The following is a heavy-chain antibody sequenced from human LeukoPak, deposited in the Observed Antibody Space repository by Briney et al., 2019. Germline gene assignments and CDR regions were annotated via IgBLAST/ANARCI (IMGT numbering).Heavy chain of an antibody. CDR1: GYTFSGYY. D-gene: IGHD3-10*01. CDR3: ARPLRVTMIRGAAFRASSDFDP. CDR2: INPNIGGT. V-gene: IGHV1-2*02. J-gene: IGHJ5*02. Sequence: ASVKVSCKASGYTFSGYYIHWVRQAPGQGLEWMGWINPNIGGTKYAQRVQDRVTMTRDTSISTAYMEVSRLRYDDTAVYYCARPLRVTMIRGAAFRASSDFDPWGQGTLATVSS.